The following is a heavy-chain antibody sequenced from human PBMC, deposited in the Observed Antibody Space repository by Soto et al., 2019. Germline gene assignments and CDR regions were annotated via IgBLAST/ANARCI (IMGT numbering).Heavy chain of an antibody. CDR3: ARDRGGTGNTRGMDV. J-gene: IGHJ6*02. D-gene: IGHD1-7*01. Sequence: QVQLVESGGGVVQPGRSLRLSCAASGFTSSSYAMHWVRQAPGKGLEWVAVISYDGSNKYYTDSVKGRLTISRDNSKNTLYLQMTSLRAEDTAVYYCARDRGGTGNTRGMDVWGQGTTVTVSS. CDR2: ISYDGSNK. V-gene: IGHV3-30-3*01. CDR1: GFTSSSYA.